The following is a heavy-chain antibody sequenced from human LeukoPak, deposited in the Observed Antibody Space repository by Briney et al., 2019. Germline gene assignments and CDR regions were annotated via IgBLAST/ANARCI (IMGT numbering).Heavy chain of an antibody. CDR2: IYHSGST. CDR3: ARASPEEGSGSYYVHFDY. D-gene: IGHD3-10*01. J-gene: IGHJ4*02. V-gene: IGHV4-38-2*02. CDR1: GYSISSGYY. Sequence: SETLSLTCTVSGYSISSGYYWGWIRQPPGKGLEWIGSIYHSGSTYYNPSLKSRVTISVDTSKNQFSLKLSSVTAADTAVYYCARASPEEGSGSYYVHFDYWGQGILVTVSS.